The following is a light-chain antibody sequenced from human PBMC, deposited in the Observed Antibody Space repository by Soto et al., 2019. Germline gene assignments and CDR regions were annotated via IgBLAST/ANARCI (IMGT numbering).Light chain of an antibody. CDR1: QSVSSSY. J-gene: IGKJ4*01. CDR2: GAS. Sequence: EIVLTQSPGTLSLSPGERATLSCRASQSVSSSYLAWYQQKPGQAPRLLIYGASSRATGIPDRFSGSGSGTDFTLTISRLEPEDCAVYYCQQYGRSPLTFGGGNKVDIK. CDR3: QQYGRSPLT. V-gene: IGKV3-20*01.